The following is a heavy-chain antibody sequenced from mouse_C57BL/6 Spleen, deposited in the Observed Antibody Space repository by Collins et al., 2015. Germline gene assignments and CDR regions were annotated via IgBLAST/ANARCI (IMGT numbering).Heavy chain of an antibody. J-gene: IGHJ3*01. CDR2: IYPGSGST. V-gene: IGHV1-55*01. Sequence: QVQLQQPGAELVKPGASVKMSCKASGYTFTSYWITWVKQRPGQGLEWIGDIYPGSGSTNYNEKFKSKATLTVDTSSSTAYMQLSSLTSEDSAVYYCARLGTVPRATGFAYWGQGTLVTVSA. CDR3: ARLGTVPRATGFAY. CDR1: GYTFTSYW. D-gene: IGHD3-1*01.